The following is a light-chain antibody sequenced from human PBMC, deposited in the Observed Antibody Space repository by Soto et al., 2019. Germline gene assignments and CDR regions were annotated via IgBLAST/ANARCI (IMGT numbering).Light chain of an antibody. CDR1: ESVHSN. CDR2: YAS. V-gene: IGKV3-15*01. J-gene: IGKJ3*01. CDR3: QHYSNWPPT. Sequence: EMVMTQSPATLSVSPGERVTLSCRASESVHSNLAWYQQKPGQGPSLLIYYASTRVTGVPDRVSGSGSGTEFTLTISSQHSDDFGVYYCQHYSNWPPTFGPGTKVEIK.